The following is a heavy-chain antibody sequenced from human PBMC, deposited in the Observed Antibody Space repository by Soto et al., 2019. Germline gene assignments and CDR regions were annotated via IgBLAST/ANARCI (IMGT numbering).Heavy chain of an antibody. J-gene: IGHJ6*02. CDR1: GGTFSSYA. D-gene: IGHD3-10*01. CDR2: IIPIFGTE. Sequence: QVQLVQSGAEVKKPGSSVKVSCKASGGTFSSYAISWVRQAPGQGLEWMGGIIPIFGTENYAQQFQGRVTITADESTSTAYMELSSLGSEDTAMYSCARDLWDSGTDYYYYSGMDVWGQGTTVTVSS. CDR3: ARDLWDSGTDYYYYSGMDV. V-gene: IGHV1-69*12.